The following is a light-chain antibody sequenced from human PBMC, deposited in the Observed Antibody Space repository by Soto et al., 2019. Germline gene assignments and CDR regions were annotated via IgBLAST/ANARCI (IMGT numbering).Light chain of an antibody. CDR2: DAS. CDR1: QSVSSY. Sequence: EIVLTQSAATLSWSPGERATLSCRASQSVSSYLAWYQQKPGQAPRLLIYDASNRATGIPARFSGSGSGTDFNLTISSLETEDFAVYYCQQRSNWPITFGQGTRLEIK. CDR3: QQRSNWPIT. J-gene: IGKJ5*01. V-gene: IGKV3-11*01.